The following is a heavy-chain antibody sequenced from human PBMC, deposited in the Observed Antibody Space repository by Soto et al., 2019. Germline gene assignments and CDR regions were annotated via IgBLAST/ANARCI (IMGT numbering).Heavy chain of an antibody. CDR1: GGAVSSGTYY. Sequence: SETLSLTCTVSGGAVSSGTYYWSWIRQPPGKGLEWIGHIYFTGSTNYNPSLKSRVTMSLDTSRNQFSLKLSPVTAADTAVYYCTRGPPRVQWFDPWGLGTLVTVFS. V-gene: IGHV4-61*01. CDR2: IYFTGST. J-gene: IGHJ5*02. CDR3: TRGPPRVQWFDP.